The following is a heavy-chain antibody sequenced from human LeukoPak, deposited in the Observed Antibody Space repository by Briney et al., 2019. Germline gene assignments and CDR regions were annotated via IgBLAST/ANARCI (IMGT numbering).Heavy chain of an antibody. V-gene: IGHV3-23*01. D-gene: IGHD3-9*01. CDR1: GSPFSNHA. J-gene: IGHJ4*02. Sequence: AGSRRLSCAASGSPFSNHAMSWVRQPPGKGLEWVSAISNGNTYYADSVRGRFTISRDNSKNTLYLQMNSLRAEDTAVYYCAKAYFAWLLSGFRFTSGLAYWGQGTLVTVSS. CDR3: AKAYFAWLLSGFRFTSGLAY. CDR2: ISNGNT.